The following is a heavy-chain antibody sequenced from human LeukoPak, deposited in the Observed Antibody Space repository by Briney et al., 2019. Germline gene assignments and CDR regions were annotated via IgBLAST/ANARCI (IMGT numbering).Heavy chain of an antibody. J-gene: IGHJ4*02. Sequence: ASVKVSCKASGYTFSIYNMHWVRQAPGQGLEWMGIINPSGGSTSYTQKFQGRVAMTRDTSTSTVYMELSSLRSEDTAVYYCARGGYCSSSSCYFDYWGQGTLVTVSS. CDR3: ARGGYCSSSSCYFDY. CDR1: GYTFSIYN. D-gene: IGHD2-2*03. V-gene: IGHV1-46*01. CDR2: INPSGGST.